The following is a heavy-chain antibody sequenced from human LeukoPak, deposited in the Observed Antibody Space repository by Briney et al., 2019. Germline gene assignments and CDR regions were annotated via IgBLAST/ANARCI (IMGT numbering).Heavy chain of an antibody. J-gene: IGHJ4*02. Sequence: ASVKVSCKVSRYTLTELSMHWVRQAPGKGLEWMGGFDPEDGETIYAQKFQGRVTMTEDTSTDTAYMELSSLRSEDTAVYYCATGVSVWELLDYWGQGTLVTVSS. D-gene: IGHD1-26*01. CDR1: RYTLTELS. V-gene: IGHV1-24*01. CDR3: ATGVSVWELLDY. CDR2: FDPEDGET.